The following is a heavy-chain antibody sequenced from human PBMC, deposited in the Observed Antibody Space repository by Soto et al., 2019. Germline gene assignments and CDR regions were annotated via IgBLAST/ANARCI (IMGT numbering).Heavy chain of an antibody. CDR2: IYYSGRT. CDR3: AGTYTSSYYYYGMDV. CDR1: GGSISSYY. D-gene: IGHD6-13*01. J-gene: IGHJ6*02. Sequence: SETLSLTCTVSGGSISSYYWSWIRQPPGKGLEWIGYIYYSGRTNYNPSLKGGVTISVDTSKNKFSLKLSSVTAADTAVYYCAGTYTSSYYYYGMDVWGQGTTVTVSS. V-gene: IGHV4-59*01.